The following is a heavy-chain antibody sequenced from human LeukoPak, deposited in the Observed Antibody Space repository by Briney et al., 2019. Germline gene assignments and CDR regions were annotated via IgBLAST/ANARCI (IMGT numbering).Heavy chain of an antibody. V-gene: IGHV4-34*01. CDR1: GGSFSGYY. CDR3: ARADGNGDYVSFRSSLDY. CDR2: INDSGST. J-gene: IGHJ4*02. D-gene: IGHD4-17*01. Sequence: SETLSLTCAVYGGSFSGYYWSWIRQPPGKGLEWIGEINDSGSTNYNPSLKSRVIISVDTSKKHFSLSLSSVTAADTALYYCARADGNGDYVSFRSSLDYWGQGTLVTVSS.